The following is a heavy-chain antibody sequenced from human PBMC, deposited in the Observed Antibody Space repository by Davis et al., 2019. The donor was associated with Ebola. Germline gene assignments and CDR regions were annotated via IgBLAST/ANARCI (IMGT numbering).Heavy chain of an antibody. CDR3: AKDPRNGTYPF. CDR2: IKQDGSEK. CDR1: GFTFSSYW. V-gene: IGHV3-7*03. Sequence: GESLKISCAASGFTFSSYWMSWVRQAPGKGLEWVANIKQDGSEKYYVDSVKGRFTISRDNAKNTLYLQMNSLRVDDTAVYYCAKDPRNGTYPFWGQGTLVTVSS. D-gene: IGHD1-26*01. J-gene: IGHJ4*02.